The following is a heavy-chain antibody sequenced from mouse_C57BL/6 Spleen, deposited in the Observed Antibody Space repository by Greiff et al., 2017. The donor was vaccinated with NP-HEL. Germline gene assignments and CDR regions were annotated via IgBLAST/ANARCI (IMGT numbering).Heavy chain of an antibody. V-gene: IGHV1-53*01. Sequence: VQLQQSGTELVKPGASVKLSCKASGYTFTSYWMHWVKQRPGQGLEWIGNINPSNGGTNYNEKFKSKATLTVDKSSSTAYMQLSSLTSEDYAVYYCARARGNWDAMDYWGQGTSGTVS. J-gene: IGHJ4*01. CDR1: GYTFTSYW. CDR2: INPSNGGT. D-gene: IGHD4-1*01. CDR3: ARARGNWDAMDY.